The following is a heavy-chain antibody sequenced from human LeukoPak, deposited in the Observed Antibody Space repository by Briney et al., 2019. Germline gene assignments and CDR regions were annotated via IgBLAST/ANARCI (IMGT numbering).Heavy chain of an antibody. J-gene: IGHJ4*02. Sequence: PGGSLRLSCAASGFTVSSSYMSWVRQAPGKGLEWVSFIYSGGSGITYYADSVKGRFTISRDNSKNTLNLQMNSLRAEDTAVYYCAHRKATSWAHDYWGQGTLVTVSS. CDR1: GFTVSSSY. V-gene: IGHV3-53*01. CDR3: AHRKATSWAHDY. CDR2: IYSGGSGIT. D-gene: IGHD2-2*01.